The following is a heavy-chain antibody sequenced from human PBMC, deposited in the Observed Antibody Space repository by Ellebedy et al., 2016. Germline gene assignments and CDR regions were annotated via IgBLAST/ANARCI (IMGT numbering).Heavy chain of an antibody. CDR2: VSDSGSS. CDR3: ARGDSGTYPVYFDY. CDR1: GDSISSSL. D-gene: IGHD1-26*01. J-gene: IGHJ4*02. Sequence: SETLSLTCTVSGDSISSSLWSWIRQPPGKGLEWIGYVSDSGSSNPNPALRGQVTISLETPKNQFSLNVRSVTAADTAVYYCARGDSGTYPVYFDYWGQGALVTVSS. V-gene: IGHV4-4*08.